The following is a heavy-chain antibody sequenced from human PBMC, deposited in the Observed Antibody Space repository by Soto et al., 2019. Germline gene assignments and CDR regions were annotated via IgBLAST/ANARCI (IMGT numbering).Heavy chain of an antibody. CDR1: GFSLSTSGVG. Sequence: QITLKESGPTLVKPTQTLTLTCTFSGFSLSTSGVGVGWIRQPPGRALEWLALIYLDDDKRYSPSLKSRLTITNITSKNLVVLTMTNMDPVDTATYFCAHLLLRNFDWLPRAYAYWGQGTLVTVSS. J-gene: IGHJ4*02. D-gene: IGHD3-9*01. V-gene: IGHV2-5*02. CDR2: IYLDDDK. CDR3: AHLLLRNFDWLPRAYAY.